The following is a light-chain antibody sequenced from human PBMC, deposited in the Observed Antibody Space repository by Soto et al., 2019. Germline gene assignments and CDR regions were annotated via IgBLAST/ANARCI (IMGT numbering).Light chain of an antibody. V-gene: IGLV1-36*01. CDR1: SSNIGNNA. CDR2: YDD. CDR3: AAGDDSLKGGV. Sequence: QSVLTQPPSVSEAPRQRVTISCSGSSSNIGNNAVNWYQQLPGKAPKLLIYYDDLLPSGVSDRFSGSKSGTSASLAISGLQSGDEADYYCAAGDDSLKGGVFGGGTKLTVL. J-gene: IGLJ3*02.